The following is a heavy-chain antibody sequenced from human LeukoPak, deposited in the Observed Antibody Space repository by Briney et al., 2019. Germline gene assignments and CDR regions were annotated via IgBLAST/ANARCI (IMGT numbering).Heavy chain of an antibody. V-gene: IGHV4-39*01. CDR2: IYYGGST. D-gene: IGHD5-12*01. CDR3: AGRVIVATIDY. J-gene: IGHJ4*02. CDR1: GGSISSSSYY. Sequence: SETLSLTCTVSGGSISSSSYYWAWIRQPPGKGLEWIGSIYYGGSTYYNPSLKSRVTISADTSKNQFSLKLSSVTAADTAVYFCAGRVIVATIDYWGLGTLVTVSS.